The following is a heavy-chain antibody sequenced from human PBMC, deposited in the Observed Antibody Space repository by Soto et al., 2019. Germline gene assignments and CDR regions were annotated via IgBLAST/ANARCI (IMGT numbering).Heavy chain of an antibody. V-gene: IGHV3-11*01. D-gene: IGHD5-12*01. CDR3: ARGAEYSGYDVADY. J-gene: IGHJ4*02. CDR2: ISSSRSTI. Sequence: PAGSLRLSCAASGFTFSDYYMSWIRQAPGKGLEWVSYISSSRSTIYYADSVKGRFTISRDNAKNSLYLQMNSLRAEDTAVYDCARGAEYSGYDVADYWGQGTLVTVSS. CDR1: GFTFSDYY.